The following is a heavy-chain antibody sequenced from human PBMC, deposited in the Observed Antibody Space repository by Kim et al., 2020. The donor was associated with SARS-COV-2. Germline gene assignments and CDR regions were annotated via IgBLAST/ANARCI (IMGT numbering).Heavy chain of an antibody. Sequence: LSLTCAASGFTFSSYGMHWVRQAPGKGLEWVAVISYDGSNKYYADSVKGRFTISRDNSKNTLYLQMNSLRAEDTAVYYCAKDLWSGSADYWGQGTLVTVSS. CDR3: AKDLWSGSADY. CDR2: ISYDGSNK. V-gene: IGHV3-30*18. J-gene: IGHJ4*02. D-gene: IGHD3-3*01. CDR1: GFTFSSYG.